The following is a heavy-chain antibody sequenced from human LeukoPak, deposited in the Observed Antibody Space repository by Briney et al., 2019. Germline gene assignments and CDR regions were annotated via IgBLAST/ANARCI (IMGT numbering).Heavy chain of an antibody. CDR1: GGSISSYY. D-gene: IGHD6-6*01. V-gene: IGHV4-59*08. J-gene: IGHJ6*02. CDR3: AGRIAARQVVYYGMDV. CDR2: IYYSGST. Sequence: PSETLSLTCTVSGGSISSYYWSWIRRPPGKGLEWIGYIYYSGSTNYNPSLKSRVTISVDTSKNQFSLKLSSVTAADTAVYYCAGRIAARQVVYYGMDVWGQGTTVTVSS.